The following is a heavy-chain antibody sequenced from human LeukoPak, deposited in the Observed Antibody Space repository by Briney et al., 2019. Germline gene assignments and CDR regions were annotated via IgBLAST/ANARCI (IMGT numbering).Heavy chain of an antibody. D-gene: IGHD4-23*01. CDR2: IIPIFGTA. V-gene: IGHV1-69*13. CDR1: GYTFTSYD. CDR3: ARSPGGSLSPHHYYYYYMDV. J-gene: IGHJ6*03. Sequence: AASVKVSCKASGYTFTSYDINWVRQAPGQGLEWMGGIIPIFGTANYAQKFQGRVTITADESTSTAYMELSSLRSEDTAVYYCARSPGGSLSPHHYYYYYMDVWGKGTTVTISS.